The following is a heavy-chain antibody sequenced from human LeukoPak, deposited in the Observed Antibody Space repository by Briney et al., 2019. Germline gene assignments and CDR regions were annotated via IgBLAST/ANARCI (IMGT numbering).Heavy chain of an antibody. J-gene: IGHJ4*02. V-gene: IGHV4-34*01. Sequence: PSETLSLTCAVYGGSFSGYYWSWIRQPPGKGLEWIGEINHSGSTNYNPSLKSRVTISVDTSKNQFSLKLSSVTAADTAVYYCARGLCSGGSCYFDYWGQGTLVTVSS. CDR2: INHSGST. CDR1: GGSFSGYY. CDR3: ARGLCSGGSCYFDY. D-gene: IGHD2-15*01.